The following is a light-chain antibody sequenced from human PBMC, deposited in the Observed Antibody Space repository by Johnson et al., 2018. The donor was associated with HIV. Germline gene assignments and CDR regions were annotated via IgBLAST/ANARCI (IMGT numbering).Light chain of an antibody. CDR3: GTWDSSLSVYV. Sequence: QSVLTQPPSVSAAPGQKVTISCSGTSSNIGNNYVSWYQQFPGTAPKLVIYDNNNRPSGIPDRFSGSKSGTSATLGITGLQTGDEADYYCGTWDSSLSVYVFGTGTKVT. J-gene: IGLJ1*01. V-gene: IGLV1-51*01. CDR2: DNN. CDR1: SSNIGNNY.